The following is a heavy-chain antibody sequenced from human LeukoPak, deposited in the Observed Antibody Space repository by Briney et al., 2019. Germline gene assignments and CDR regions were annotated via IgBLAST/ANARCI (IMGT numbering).Heavy chain of an antibody. D-gene: IGHD2-2*01. CDR3: SRDSKYCSSTSCYSPGMDG. Sequence: SETLSLTCIVSGGSISSYYWSWIRQPPGKGLEWIGYIYYSGSTNYNPSLKSRVTISVDTSKNQFSLKLSSVTAADTAVYYCSRDSKYCSSTSCYSPGMDGWGKGTTVTVSS. CDR1: GGSISSYY. CDR2: IYYSGST. V-gene: IGHV4-59*01. J-gene: IGHJ6*04.